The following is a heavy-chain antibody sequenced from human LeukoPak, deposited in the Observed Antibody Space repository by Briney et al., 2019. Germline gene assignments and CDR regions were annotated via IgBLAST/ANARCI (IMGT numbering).Heavy chain of an antibody. CDR2: ISSDGNDK. Sequence: GGSLRLSCAASAFTFTNYAINWVRQAPGRGLEWVALISSDGNDKLYGDSVKGRFTISRDDSKSTLYLQMNSLRAEDTAVYYCTTKVIRGNSGDDYDDWGQGTLVTVSS. D-gene: IGHD5-12*01. CDR3: TTKVIRGNSGDDYDD. CDR1: AFTFTNYA. V-gene: IGHV3-30*03. J-gene: IGHJ4*02.